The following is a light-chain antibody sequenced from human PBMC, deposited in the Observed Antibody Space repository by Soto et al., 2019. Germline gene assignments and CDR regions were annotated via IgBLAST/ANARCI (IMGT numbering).Light chain of an antibody. CDR2: GNN. CDR1: SSNIGAGYD. CDR3: QSYDSSLSVVV. J-gene: IGLJ2*01. V-gene: IGLV1-40*01. Sequence: QSVLTQPPSVSGAPGQRVSMSCTGSSSNIGAGYDVHWYQQLPGTAPKLLIFGNNNRPSGVPDRFSGSKSGTSASLAITGLQAEDEADYYCQSYDSSLSVVVFGGGTKLTVL.